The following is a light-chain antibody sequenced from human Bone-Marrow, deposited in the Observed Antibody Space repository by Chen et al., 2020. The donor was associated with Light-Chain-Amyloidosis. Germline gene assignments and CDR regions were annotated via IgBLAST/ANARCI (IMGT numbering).Light chain of an antibody. Sequence: QSVLPQPPSVSAAPGQKVTISCSGNSSNIGNSYVSWYQQLPGTAPKLLIYDTSNRPSGTPDRFSGSKSGTSATLGITGLQTGDEADYYFESRDSSLHWVFGGGTKLTVL. CDR3: ESRDSSLHWV. CDR1: SSNIGNSY. V-gene: IGLV1-51*01. J-gene: IGLJ3*02. CDR2: DTS.